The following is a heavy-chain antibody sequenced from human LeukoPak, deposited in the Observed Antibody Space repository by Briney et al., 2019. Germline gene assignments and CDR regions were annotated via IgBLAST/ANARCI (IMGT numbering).Heavy chain of an antibody. CDR1: GGSVNSGNYY. Sequence: KASETLSLTCTVSGGSVNSGNYYWTWIRQPAGKRLEWIGRIYTSGSTNYNPSLKSRVTISIDASKNQFSLRLTSVTAADTAVYYCTRGGELMNFWGQGTLVTVSS. J-gene: IGHJ4*02. CDR2: IYTSGST. D-gene: IGHD1-26*01. V-gene: IGHV4-61*02. CDR3: TRGGELMNF.